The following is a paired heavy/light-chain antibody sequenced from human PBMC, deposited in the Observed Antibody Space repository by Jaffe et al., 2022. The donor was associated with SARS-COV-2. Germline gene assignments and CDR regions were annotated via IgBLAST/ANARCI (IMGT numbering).Light chain of an antibody. J-gene: IGLJ2*01. CDR2: EGS. V-gene: IGLV2-23*01. Sequence: QSALTQPASVSGSPGQSITISCTGTSSDVGSYNLVSWYQQHPGKAPKLMIYEGSKRPSGVSNRFSGSKSGNTASLTISGLQAEDEADYYCCSWVVFGGGTKLTVL. CDR1: SSDVGSYNL. CDR3: CSWVV.
Heavy chain of an antibody. V-gene: IGHV4-61*01. D-gene: IGHD3-22*01. Sequence: QVQLQESGPGLVKPSETLSLTCTVSGGSVSSGSYYWSWIRQPPGKGLEWIGYIYYSGSTNYNPSLKSRVTISVDTSKNQFSLKLSSVTAADTAVYYCARGLADYYDSSGYCLDYWGQGTLVTVSS. J-gene: IGHJ4*02. CDR1: GGSVSSGSYY. CDR3: ARGLADYYDSSGYCLDY. CDR2: IYYSGST.